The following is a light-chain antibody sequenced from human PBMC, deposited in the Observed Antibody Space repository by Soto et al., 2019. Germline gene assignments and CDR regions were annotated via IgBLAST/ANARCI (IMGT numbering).Light chain of an antibody. Sequence: DIQMTQSPSSLSASVGDRVTITCRASQDVNKWLAWYQQKPEKAPKSMIYAASSLRGGVPSRFSGSGSGTEFTLTISSLQPEDVGTYYCQQYNTSPLTFGGGTKVEI. CDR2: AAS. CDR3: QQYNTSPLT. V-gene: IGKV1D-16*01. J-gene: IGKJ4*01. CDR1: QDVNKW.